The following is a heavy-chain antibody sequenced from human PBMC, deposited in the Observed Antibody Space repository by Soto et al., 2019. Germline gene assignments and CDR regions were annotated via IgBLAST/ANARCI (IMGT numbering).Heavy chain of an antibody. CDR3: ESGASRWYPYFCDS. D-gene: IGHD6-13*01. Sequence: QAQVVQSGAEVRKPGSSVKLSCKASEGTFNSYAIAWVRQAPGQGLEWMGGIIPYYNTLNYAQKFQDRVTITADDSTNTVYMELSSLRSDDTAVYFCESGASRWYPYFCDSGDQGTLVTVSS. J-gene: IGHJ4*02. V-gene: IGHV1-69*01. CDR1: EGTFNSYA. CDR2: IIPYYNTL.